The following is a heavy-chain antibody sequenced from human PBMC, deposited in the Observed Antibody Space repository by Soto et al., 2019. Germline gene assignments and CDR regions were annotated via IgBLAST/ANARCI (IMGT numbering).Heavy chain of an antibody. D-gene: IGHD3-16*01. V-gene: IGHV4-31*03. J-gene: IGHJ3*02. CDR2: IYYSGST. Sequence: QVQLQESGPGLVKPSQTLSLTCTVSGGSISSGGYYWSWIRQHPGKGLEWIGYIYYSGSTYYNPSLKSRVTISVDTSKHQFSLKLSSVTAADTAVYYCAISEGGDPDDAFDIWGQGTMVTVSS. CDR1: GGSISSGGYY. CDR3: AISEGGDPDDAFDI.